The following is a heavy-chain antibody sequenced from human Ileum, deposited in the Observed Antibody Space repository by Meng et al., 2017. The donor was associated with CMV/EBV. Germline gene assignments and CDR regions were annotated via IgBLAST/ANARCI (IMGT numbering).Heavy chain of an antibody. CDR3: AREGDVKTGTYYYGMDV. V-gene: IGHV3-48*03. CDR1: GFTFSSYL. CDR2: INRGGTTV. D-gene: IGHD3-10*01. J-gene: IGHJ6*02. Sequence: GGSLRLSCAASGFTFSSYLMHWVRQAPGKGLEWLSHINRGGTTVYHADSVKGRVTISRDNAKNTVFLQIDSLGVGDTAVYYCAREGDVKTGTYYYGMDVWGRGTTVTVSS.